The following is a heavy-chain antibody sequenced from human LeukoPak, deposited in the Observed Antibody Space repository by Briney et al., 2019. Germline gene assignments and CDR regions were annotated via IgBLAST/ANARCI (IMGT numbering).Heavy chain of an antibody. CDR3: ARGDEWELAVDF. Sequence: VPSAKVSCKASGYSFTVDYINWVPRAPGQGLEWIGWFKHNSGDTNYLQKFRARITMTRETSISTVYMELKSLTSDDTAVYYCARGDEWELAVDFWGQGTLVTVS. CDR1: GYSFTVDY. D-gene: IGHD1-26*01. CDR2: FKHNSGDT. V-gene: IGHV1-2*02. J-gene: IGHJ4*02.